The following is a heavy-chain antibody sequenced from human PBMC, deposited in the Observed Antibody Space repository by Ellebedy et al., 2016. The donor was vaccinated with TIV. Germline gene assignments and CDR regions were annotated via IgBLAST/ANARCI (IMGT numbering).Heavy chain of an antibody. Sequence: AASVKVSCKASGYTFPSYGISWVRQAPGQGLEWMGWISAYNANTTFAQRLQGRVTMTTDTSTSTAYMELRSLRSDDTAVYYCARDRGRPEGEIYSYGFDYYYYYGMDAWGQGTTVTVSS. CDR2: ISAYNANT. V-gene: IGHV1-18*01. D-gene: IGHD5-18*01. CDR3: ARDRGRPEGEIYSYGFDYYYYYGMDA. J-gene: IGHJ6*02. CDR1: GYTFPSYG.